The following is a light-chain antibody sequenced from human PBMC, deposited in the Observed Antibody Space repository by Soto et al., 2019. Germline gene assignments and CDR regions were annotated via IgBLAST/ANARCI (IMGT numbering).Light chain of an antibody. Sequence: EIVMTQSPATLSVSPGERATLSCRASQSVSSNLAWYQQKPGQAPRLLSYGASTRATGTPARFSGSGSGTEFTLIISSLQSEDFAVYYCQQYNNWWTFGPGNKVAIK. J-gene: IGKJ1*01. CDR1: QSVSSN. CDR3: QQYNNWWT. CDR2: GAS. V-gene: IGKV3-15*01.